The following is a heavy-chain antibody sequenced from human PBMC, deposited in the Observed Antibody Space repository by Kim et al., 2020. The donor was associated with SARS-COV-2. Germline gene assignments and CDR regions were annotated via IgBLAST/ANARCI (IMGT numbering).Heavy chain of an antibody. CDR2: ST. V-gene: IGHV4-39*01. CDR3: ARQGWEIIDS. Sequence: STHYTPPHKSRITMSVDTSKNQFSLKLSSVTAADTAVYYCARQGWEIIDSWGQGTLVTVSS. J-gene: IGHJ4*02. D-gene: IGHD1-26*01.